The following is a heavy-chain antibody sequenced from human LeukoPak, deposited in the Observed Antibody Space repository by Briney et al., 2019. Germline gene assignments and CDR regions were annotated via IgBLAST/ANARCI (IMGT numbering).Heavy chain of an antibody. CDR3: ARGYGSSWYDY. J-gene: IGHJ4*02. D-gene: IGHD6-13*01. Sequence: ASVKVSCKASEYIFTDYYIHWVRQAPGQGLEWMGWINSNRGETKNAQKFQGRVTMTRDTSISTAYMEMNSLTSDDTAVYYCARGYGSSWYDYWGQGALVTVTS. CDR1: EYIFTDYY. V-gene: IGHV1-2*02. CDR2: INSNRGET.